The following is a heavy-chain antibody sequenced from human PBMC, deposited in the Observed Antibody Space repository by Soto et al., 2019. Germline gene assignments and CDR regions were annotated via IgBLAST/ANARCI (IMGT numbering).Heavy chain of an antibody. V-gene: IGHV3-30*18. CDR2: ISYDGSNK. Sequence: GGSLRLSCAASGFTFSSYGVHWVRQAPGKGLEWVAVISYDGSNKYYADSVKGRFTISRDNSKNTLYLQMNSLRAEDTAVYYCAKDQWHNSSWTDYWGPGT. D-gene: IGHD6-13*01. CDR1: GFTFSSYG. CDR3: AKDQWHNSSWTDY. J-gene: IGHJ4*02.